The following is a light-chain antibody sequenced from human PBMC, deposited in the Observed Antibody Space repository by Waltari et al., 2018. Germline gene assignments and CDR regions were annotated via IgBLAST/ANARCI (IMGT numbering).Light chain of an antibody. CDR2: GAS. V-gene: IGKV3-20*01. CDR3: QHYLRLPAT. CDR1: QSVTRP. Sequence: EIVLTQSPGTLSLSPGERATLSCRASQSVTRPLAWYQQKPGQAPRPLIHGASNRATGIPDRFSGSGSGTDFSLTISRLGPEDFAVYYCQHYLRLPATFGQGTKVEIK. J-gene: IGKJ1*01.